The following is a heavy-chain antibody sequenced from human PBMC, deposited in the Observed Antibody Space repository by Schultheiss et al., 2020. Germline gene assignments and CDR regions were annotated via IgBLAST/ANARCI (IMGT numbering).Heavy chain of an antibody. CDR3: ARSGYTTGTVYYCDH. CDR1: GGSISSSSYY. J-gene: IGHJ4*02. Sequence: SETLSLTCTVSGGSISSSSYYWAWIRQPPGKGLEWIGSMYYTGSTYYDTSLKIRVTISADTPKNQFSLRLNSVTAADTAVYYCARSGYTTGTVYYCDHWGQGHLGTVSS. CDR2: MYYTGST. D-gene: IGHD6-13*01. V-gene: IGHV4-39*01.